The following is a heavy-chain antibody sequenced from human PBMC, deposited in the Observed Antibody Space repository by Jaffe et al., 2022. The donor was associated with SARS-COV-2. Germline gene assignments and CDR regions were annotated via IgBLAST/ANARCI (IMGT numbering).Heavy chain of an antibody. J-gene: IGHJ4*02. D-gene: IGHD2-15*01. CDR3: AREYCSSTSCYRGYCSGGSCYPIFDY. CDR1: GYTFTSYY. CDR2: INPSGGST. V-gene: IGHV1-46*01. Sequence: QVQLVQSGAEVKKPGASVKVSCKASGYTFTSYYMHWVRQAPGQGLEWMGIINPSGGSTSYAQKFQGRVTMTRDTSTSTVYMELSSLRSEDTAVYYCAREYCSSTSCYRGYCSGGSCYPIFDYWGQGTLVTVSS.